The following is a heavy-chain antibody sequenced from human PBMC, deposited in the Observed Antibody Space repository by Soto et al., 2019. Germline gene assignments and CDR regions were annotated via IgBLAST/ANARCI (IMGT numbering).Heavy chain of an antibody. J-gene: IGHJ6*02. CDR2: ISAYNGNT. CDR1: GYTFTSYA. Sequence: ASVKVSCKASGYTFTSYAISWVRQAPGQGQEWMGWISAYNGNTNYAQKLQGRVTMTTDTSTSTAYMELRSLRSDDTAVYYCARALSGSGYDAYYYYGMDVWGQGTTVTVAS. D-gene: IGHD5-12*01. V-gene: IGHV1-18*01. CDR3: ARALSGSGYDAYYYYGMDV.